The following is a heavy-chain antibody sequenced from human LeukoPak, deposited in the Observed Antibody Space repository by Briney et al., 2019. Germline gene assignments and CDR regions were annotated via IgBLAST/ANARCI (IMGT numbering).Heavy chain of an antibody. CDR2: IHYRGAT. V-gene: IGHV4-34*01. CDR1: GGSFTGYY. CDR3: ARGILEYYYFDL. Sequence: SETLSLTCAASGGSFTGYYWSWIRQAPGKGLEWIGEIHYRGATNYKPSLRSRVTISRDTSENQFSLKLSSVTAADTAVYYCARGILEYYYFDLWGRGTLVTVSS. J-gene: IGHJ2*01. D-gene: IGHD3-3*01.